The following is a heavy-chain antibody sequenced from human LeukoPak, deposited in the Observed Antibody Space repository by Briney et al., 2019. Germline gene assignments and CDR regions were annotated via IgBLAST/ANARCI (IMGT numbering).Heavy chain of an antibody. CDR1: GYKLTDDH. D-gene: IGHD3-16*01. CDR3: TPTTWSYTRLWKV. CDR2: INPDSGFT. Sequence: ASVKVSCKASGYKLTDDHMHWVRQAPGQGLECMGWINPDSGFTNYAQKFKRRVTMTKDTSLSTAYLEVRSLTSDDTAVYYCTPTTWSYTRLWKVWGQETRV. V-gene: IGHV1-2*02. J-gene: IGHJ4*02.